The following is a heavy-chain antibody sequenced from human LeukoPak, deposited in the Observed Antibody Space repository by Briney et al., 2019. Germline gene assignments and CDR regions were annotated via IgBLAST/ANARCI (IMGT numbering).Heavy chain of an antibody. CDR2: ISGSGGST. CDR1: GFTFDDYG. D-gene: IGHD3-22*01. J-gene: IGHJ3*02. V-gene: IGHV3-23*01. CDR3: AKETIVVVIGALDI. Sequence: GGSLRLSWVASGFTFDDYGMSWVRQAPGKGLEWGSAISGSGGSTYYADSVKGRFTISRYNSKNTLYLQMNSLRAEDTAVYYCAKETIVVVIGALDIWGQGTMVTVSS.